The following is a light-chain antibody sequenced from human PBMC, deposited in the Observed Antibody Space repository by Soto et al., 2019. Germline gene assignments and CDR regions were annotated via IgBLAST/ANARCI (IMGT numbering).Light chain of an antibody. CDR3: TSYASGSSHVV. CDR1: SSDIEGYDY. J-gene: IGLJ2*01. CDR2: DVN. V-gene: IGLV2-14*01. Sequence: QSALTQPASVSGSPGQSITLSCTGTSSDIEGYDYVSWYQRHPGKAPKLIIYDVNNRPSGVSNRFSGSKSGNTASLTISGLQAEDEADYYCTSYASGSSHVVFGGGTKFTVL.